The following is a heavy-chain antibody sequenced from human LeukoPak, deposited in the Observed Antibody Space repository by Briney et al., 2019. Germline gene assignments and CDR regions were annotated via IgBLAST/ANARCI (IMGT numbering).Heavy chain of an antibody. CDR3: ARTRYSGNSADY. V-gene: IGHV3-74*01. CDR1: GFTFSGYW. D-gene: IGHD1-26*01. J-gene: IGHJ4*02. CDR2: INSDGSRT. Sequence: GGSLRLSCAASGFTFSGYWMYWVRQAPGKGLVWVSRINSDGSRTNYADSVKGRFTISRDNAKNTLYLQMNSLRAEDTAVYYCARTRYSGNSADYWGQGTLVTVSS.